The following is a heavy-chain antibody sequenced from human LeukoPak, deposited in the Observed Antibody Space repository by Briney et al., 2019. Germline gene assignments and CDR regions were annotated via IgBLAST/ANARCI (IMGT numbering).Heavy chain of an antibody. D-gene: IGHD2-15*01. CDR1: GDTFSSYA. Sequence: GASVKVSCKASGDTFSSYAISWVRQAPGQGLEWMGRIIPILDMANYTQKFQDRVSIIADKSTSTAYMELSSLRSEDTAVYYCATRFEDHCSGGSCYLADYWGRGTLVTVSS. J-gene: IGHJ4*02. CDR3: ATRFEDHCSGGSCYLADY. V-gene: IGHV1-69*04. CDR2: IIPILDMA.